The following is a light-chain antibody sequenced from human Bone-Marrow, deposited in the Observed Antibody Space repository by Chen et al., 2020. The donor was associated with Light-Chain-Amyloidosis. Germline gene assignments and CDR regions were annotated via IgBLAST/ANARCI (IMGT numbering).Light chain of an antibody. CDR1: DLPTKY. CDR3: QSADSSGTYEVI. V-gene: IGLV3-25*03. Sequence: SYELTQPPSVSVSPGQTARITCSGDDLPTKYAYWYQQKPGQAPLLVIHRDTERPSGMSERFSGSRSGTTATVTISGVQAEDEADYHCQSADSSGTYEVIFGGGTKLTVL. CDR2: RDT. J-gene: IGLJ2*01.